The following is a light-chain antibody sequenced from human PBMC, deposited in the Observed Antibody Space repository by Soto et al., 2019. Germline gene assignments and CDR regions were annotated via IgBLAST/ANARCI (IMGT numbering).Light chain of an antibody. V-gene: IGLV2-23*02. J-gene: IGLJ1*01. Sequence: ALTQPASVSGSPGQSITISCTGTSSDVGSYDLVSWYQQHPGKAPKLMIYEVSKRPSGVSNRFSGSKSGNTASLTIAGLQAEDEADYYCCSYAGSRTYVLGTGTKVNVL. CDR2: EVS. CDR1: SSDVGSYDL. CDR3: CSYAGSRTYV.